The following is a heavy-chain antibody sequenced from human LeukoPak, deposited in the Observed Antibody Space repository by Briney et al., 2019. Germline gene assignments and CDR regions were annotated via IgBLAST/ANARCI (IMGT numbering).Heavy chain of an antibody. CDR3: ARDRTSQGYYDILTGLNWVDP. D-gene: IGHD3-9*01. Sequence: ASVKVSCKASGYTFTSYGISWVRQAPGQGLEWMGWISAYNGNTNYAQKLQGRVTMTTDTSTSTAYMELRSLRSDDTAVYYCARDRTSQGYYDILTGLNWVDPWGQGTLVTVSS. V-gene: IGHV1-18*04. J-gene: IGHJ5*02. CDR2: ISAYNGNT. CDR1: GYTFTSYG.